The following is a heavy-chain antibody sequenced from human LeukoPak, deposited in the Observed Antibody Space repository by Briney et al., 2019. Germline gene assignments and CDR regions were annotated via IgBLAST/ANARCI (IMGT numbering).Heavy chain of an antibody. J-gene: IGHJ6*03. CDR3: AKDKAGFYYGSGSYSYYYMDV. CDR2: ISGSGGST. V-gene: IGHV3-23*01. D-gene: IGHD3-10*01. Sequence: GGSLRLSCAASGFTFSSYAMSWVRQAPGKGLEWVSAISGSGGSTYYADSMKGRFSISRDNSKNTLYLQMNSLRAEDTAVYYCAKDKAGFYYGSGSYSYYYMDVWGKGTTVTISS. CDR1: GFTFSSYA.